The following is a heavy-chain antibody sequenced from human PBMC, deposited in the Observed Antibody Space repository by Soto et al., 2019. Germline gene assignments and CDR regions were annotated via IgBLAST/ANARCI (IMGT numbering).Heavy chain of an antibody. Sequence: GGSLRLSCAASGFTFSSYAMSWVRQAPGKGLEWVSAISGSGGSTYYADSVKGRFTISRDNSKNTLYLQMNSLRAEDTAVYYCAKLTTVTTISNWFDPWGQGTLVTVSS. CDR3: AKLTTVTTISNWFDP. CDR1: GFTFSSYA. CDR2: ISGSGGST. D-gene: IGHD4-4*01. V-gene: IGHV3-23*01. J-gene: IGHJ5*02.